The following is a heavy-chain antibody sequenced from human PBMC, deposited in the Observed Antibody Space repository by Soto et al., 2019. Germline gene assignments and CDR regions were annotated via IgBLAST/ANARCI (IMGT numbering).Heavy chain of an antibody. V-gene: IGHV4-31*03. J-gene: IGHJ5*02. CDR1: GGSINSGGYY. D-gene: IGHD6-19*01. Sequence: QVQLQESGPGLVKPSQTLSLMCTVSGGSINSGGYYWSWIRQHPAKGLEWIGSMYYRGTNYYNPSLKSRVVISADTSKNQFSLNLTSVTAADTAVYYCVREVGVALAGRDSNWFGPWGQGTLVTVSS. CDR3: VREVGVALAGRDSNWFGP. CDR2: MYYRGTN.